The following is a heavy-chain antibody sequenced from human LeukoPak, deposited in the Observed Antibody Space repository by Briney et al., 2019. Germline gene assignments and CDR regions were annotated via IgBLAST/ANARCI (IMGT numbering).Heavy chain of an antibody. D-gene: IGHD6-13*01. V-gene: IGHV1-24*01. Sequence: ASVKVSCKVSGYTLTELSMHWVRQAPGKGLEWMGGFDPEDGETIYAQKFQGRVTMTEDTSTDTAYMELSSLRSEDTAVYYCATGIAAAGTTDYYYYYMDVWGKGTTVTVSS. CDR1: GYTLTELS. J-gene: IGHJ6*03. CDR3: ATGIAAAGTTDYYYYYMDV. CDR2: FDPEDGET.